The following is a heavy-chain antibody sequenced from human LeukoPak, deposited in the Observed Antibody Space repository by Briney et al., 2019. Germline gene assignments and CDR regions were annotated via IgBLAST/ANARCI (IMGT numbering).Heavy chain of an antibody. CDR1: GGSFSGYY. CDR2: INHSGST. J-gene: IGHJ4*02. V-gene: IGHV4-34*01. D-gene: IGHD4-11*01. Sequence: SETLSLTCAVYGGSFSGYYWGWIRQPPGKGLEWIGEINHSGSTNYNPSLKGRVTISVDTSKNQFSLKLSSVTAADTAVYYCARGRYSLAYWGQGTLVTVSS. CDR3: ARGRYSLAY.